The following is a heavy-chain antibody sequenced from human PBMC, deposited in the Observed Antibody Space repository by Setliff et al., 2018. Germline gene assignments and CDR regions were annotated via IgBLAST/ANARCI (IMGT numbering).Heavy chain of an antibody. CDR1: GYTFTNYG. D-gene: IGHD3-22*01. CDR3: ARINFYVSSGYYYAPDY. V-gene: IGHV1-18*01. J-gene: IGHJ4*02. Sequence: ASVKVSCKTSGYTFTNYGITWVRQAPGQGLEWMGWINNYSFKTNYPQKFLGRVTVTTDTSTGTAYMELGSLTSNDTAIYYCARINFYVSSGYYYAPDYWGPGTLVTVSS. CDR2: INNYSFKT.